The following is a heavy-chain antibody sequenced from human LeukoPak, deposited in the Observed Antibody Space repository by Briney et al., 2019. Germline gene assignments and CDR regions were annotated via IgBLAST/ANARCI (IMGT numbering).Heavy chain of an antibody. CDR1: GYTFTGYY. D-gene: IGHD5-18*01. CDR2: IIPNSGGT. CDR3: ARVAAMARGGYYYYYMDV. J-gene: IGHJ6*03. Sequence: ASVKVSCKASGYTFTGYYMHWVRQAPGQGLEWMGWIIPNSGGTKYAQKFQDRVTLTRDASISTAYMELTRLRSDDTAVYYCARVAAMARGGYYYYYMDVWGKGTTVTVSS. V-gene: IGHV1-2*02.